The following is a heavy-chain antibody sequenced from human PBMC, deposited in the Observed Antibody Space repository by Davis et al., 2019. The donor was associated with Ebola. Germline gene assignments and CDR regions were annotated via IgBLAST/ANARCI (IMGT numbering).Heavy chain of an antibody. J-gene: IGHJ5*02. CDR2: IGTIGGDT. V-gene: IGHV3-13*01. Sequence: GESLKISCAASGFTFSYYDMQWVRQAAGKGLEWVSGIGTIGGDTHYADSVKGRFTISRDDAKNSLYLQMDSVRAGDTAIYYCARANSGCTGGGCFSGHWFDPWGQGTLVTVSS. CDR1: GFTFSYYD. CDR3: ARANSGCTGGGCFSGHWFDP. D-gene: IGHD2-15*01.